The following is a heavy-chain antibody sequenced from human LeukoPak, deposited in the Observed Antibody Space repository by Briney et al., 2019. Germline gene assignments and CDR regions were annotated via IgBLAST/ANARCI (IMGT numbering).Heavy chain of an antibody. D-gene: IGHD2-2*01. CDR2: INSSVGYT. CDR3: ARDYVASSTSVWSYYYLDV. V-gene: IGHV1-46*01. Sequence: ASVKVSCKASGGTLTSYAISWVRQAPGQGLEWMGMINSSVGYTKYAQTFQARVTVTSDTSTGTAYMELSSLRSDDTAVYYCARDYVASSTSVWSYYYLDVWGKGTTVTVSS. J-gene: IGHJ6*03. CDR1: GGTLTSYA.